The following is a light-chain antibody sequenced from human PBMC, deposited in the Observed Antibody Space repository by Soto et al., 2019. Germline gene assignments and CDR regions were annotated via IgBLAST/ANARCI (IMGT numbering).Light chain of an antibody. CDR3: QQYNNWPQWT. CDR2: GAS. J-gene: IGKJ1*01. V-gene: IGKV3-15*01. Sequence: EIVMTQSPATLSVSPGERATLSCRASQSVSSNLAWYQQKPGQAPRLLIYGASTRATGIPARSSGSGSGKEVTLSISSLQSEDFALYYCQQYNNWPQWTFGQGTKVEIK. CDR1: QSVSSN.